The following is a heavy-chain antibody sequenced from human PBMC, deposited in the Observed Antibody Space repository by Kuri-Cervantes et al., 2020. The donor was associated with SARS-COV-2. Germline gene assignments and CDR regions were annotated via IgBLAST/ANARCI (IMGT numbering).Heavy chain of an antibody. CDR1: GGTFSTAI. V-gene: IGHV1-69*10. CDR2: IIPILGIA. CDR3: ARSMIVVVITTRYNWFDP. Sequence: SVKVSCKASGGTFSTAIISWVRQGPGQGLEWMGGIIPILGIANYAQKFQGRVTITADKSTSTAYMELSSLRSEDTAVYYCARSMIVVVITTRYNWFDPWGQGTLVNGSS. D-gene: IGHD3-22*01. J-gene: IGHJ5*02.